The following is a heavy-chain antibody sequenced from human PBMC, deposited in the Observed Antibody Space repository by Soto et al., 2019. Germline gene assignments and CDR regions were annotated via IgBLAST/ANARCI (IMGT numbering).Heavy chain of an antibody. D-gene: IGHD4-17*01. Sequence: EVQLVESGGGLVKPGGSLRLSCAASGFTFSNAWMNWVRQAPGKGLAWVGRIKSKTDGGTTDYAAPVNGRFTISRDDSKNTLSLQMNSLNTEVTAVYYCTTANTLRGTVTTYWGQGTLVTVSS. V-gene: IGHV3-15*07. CDR3: TTANTLRGTVTTY. J-gene: IGHJ4*02. CDR1: GFTFSNAW. CDR2: IKSKTDGGTT.